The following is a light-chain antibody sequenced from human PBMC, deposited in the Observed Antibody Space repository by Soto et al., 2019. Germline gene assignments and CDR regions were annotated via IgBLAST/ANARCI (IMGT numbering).Light chain of an antibody. CDR2: GAS. J-gene: IGKJ5*01. V-gene: IGKV3-20*01. Sequence: EIVLTQSPATLSLSPGERATVSCRASQSVTSNYLAWYHQKPGQAPRLLIYGASNRATGVPDRFSGSGSGTDFTLTLSRLEPEDFAVYYCQQYGNLPITFGQGTRLEIK. CDR1: QSVTSNY. CDR3: QQYGNLPIT.